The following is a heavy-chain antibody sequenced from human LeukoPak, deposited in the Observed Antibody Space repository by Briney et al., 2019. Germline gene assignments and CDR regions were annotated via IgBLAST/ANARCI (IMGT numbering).Heavy chain of an antibody. CDR3: ATDHKLRFVRGEFDP. CDR1: GYTLTELS. J-gene: IGHJ5*02. Sequence: ASVKVSCKVSGYTLTELSMHWVRHPPGKGLEWMGGFDPEDGETIYAQKFQGRVTMTEDTSTDTAYMELSSLRSEDTAVYYCATDHKLRFVRGEFDPWGQGTLVTVSS. V-gene: IGHV1-24*01. CDR2: FDPEDGET. D-gene: IGHD3-10*02.